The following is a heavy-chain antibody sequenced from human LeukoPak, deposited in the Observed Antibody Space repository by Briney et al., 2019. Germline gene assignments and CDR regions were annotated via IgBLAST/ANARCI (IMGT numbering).Heavy chain of an antibody. Sequence: PGGSLRLSCAASGFTFSSYAMHWVRQAPGKGLEWVAVISYDGSNKYYADSVKGRFTISRDNSKNTLYLQMNSLRAEDTAVYYCGSSPPTKAVAGEMDFDYWGQGTLVTVSS. V-gene: IGHV3-30-3*01. CDR2: ISYDGSNK. CDR1: GFTFSSYA. D-gene: IGHD6-19*01. J-gene: IGHJ4*02. CDR3: GSSPPTKAVAGEMDFDY.